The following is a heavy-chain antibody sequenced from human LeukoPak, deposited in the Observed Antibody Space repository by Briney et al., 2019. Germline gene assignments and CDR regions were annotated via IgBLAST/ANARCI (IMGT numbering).Heavy chain of an antibody. Sequence: SETLSLTCTVSGGSISSYYWSWIRQPPGKGLEWIGYIFYSGSTNYNPSLKSRVTISVDTSKNHFSLKLSSVTAADTAVYYCARLPHCSSTTCHRGAFDIWGQGTTVTVSS. CDR1: GGSISSYY. D-gene: IGHD2-2*01. V-gene: IGHV4-59*01. CDR3: ARLPHCSSTTCHRGAFDI. CDR2: IFYSGST. J-gene: IGHJ3*02.